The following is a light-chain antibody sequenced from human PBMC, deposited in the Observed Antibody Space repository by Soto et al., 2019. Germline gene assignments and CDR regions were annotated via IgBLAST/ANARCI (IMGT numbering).Light chain of an antibody. J-gene: IGKJ1*01. CDR3: QQYNSYFMWT. CDR2: KAS. Sequence: IQMTQSPSALSASLGDRVTITCRASESASKWVAWYQQKPGRSPTLLIYKASTLQSGVPSRFSGSGSGTEFTITISSLQPDDFANYYCQQYNSYFMWTSGQGTKV. CDR1: ESASKW. V-gene: IGKV1-5*03.